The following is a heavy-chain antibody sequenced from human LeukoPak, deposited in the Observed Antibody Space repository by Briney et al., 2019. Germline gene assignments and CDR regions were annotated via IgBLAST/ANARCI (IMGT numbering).Heavy chain of an antibody. V-gene: IGHV3-30*04. D-gene: IGHD6-13*01. Sequence: GGSLRLSCAASGFIFSSYAMHWVRQAPGKGLEWVAIISYDGINKYYADSVKGRFTISRDNSKNTLYLQMNSLRAEDTAVYYCARDSDSWYFDYWGQGTLVTVSS. CDR3: ARDSDSWYFDY. J-gene: IGHJ4*02. CDR2: ISYDGINK. CDR1: GFIFSSYA.